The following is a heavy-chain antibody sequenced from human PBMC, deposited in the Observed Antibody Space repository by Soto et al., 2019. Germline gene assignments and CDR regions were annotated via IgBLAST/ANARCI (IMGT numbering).Heavy chain of an antibody. CDR2: INAGNGNT. CDR3: ARTRLITMVRGVIKGPQGRFDP. Sequence: GASVKVSCKASGYTFTSYAMHWVRQAPGQRLEWMGWINAGNGNTKYSQKFQGRVTITRDTSASTAYMELSSLRSEDTAVYYCARTRLITMVRGVIKGPQGRFDPWGQGTLVTVSS. CDR1: GYTFTSYA. D-gene: IGHD3-10*01. V-gene: IGHV1-3*01. J-gene: IGHJ5*02.